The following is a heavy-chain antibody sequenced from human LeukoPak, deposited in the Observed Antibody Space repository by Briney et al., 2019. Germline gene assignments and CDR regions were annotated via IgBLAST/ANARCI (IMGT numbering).Heavy chain of an antibody. J-gene: IGHJ3*02. CDR2: ISGSGGST. CDR3: AKDQPPYGGKRRGAFDI. Sequence: PGGSLRLSCAASGFTFSSYAMIWVRQAPGKGLEWVSAISGSGGSTYYADSVKGRFTISRDNSKNTLYLQMNSLRAEDTAVYYCAKDQPPYGGKRRGAFDIWGQGTMVTVSS. D-gene: IGHD4-23*01. V-gene: IGHV3-23*01. CDR1: GFTFSSYA.